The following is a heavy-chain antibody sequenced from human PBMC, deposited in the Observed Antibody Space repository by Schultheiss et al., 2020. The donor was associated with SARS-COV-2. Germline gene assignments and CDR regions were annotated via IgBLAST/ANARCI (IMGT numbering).Heavy chain of an antibody. CDR1: GYTFTSYG. J-gene: IGHJ4*02. V-gene: IGHV1-18*04. Sequence: ASVKVSCKASGYTFTSYGISWVRQAPGQGLEWMGWISAYNGNTNYAQKLQGRVTMTTDTSTSTAYMELSRLRSDDTAVYYCARDRDGYNWFDYWGQGTLVTVSS. CDR3: ARDRDGYNWFDY. D-gene: IGHD5-24*01. CDR2: ISAYNGNT.